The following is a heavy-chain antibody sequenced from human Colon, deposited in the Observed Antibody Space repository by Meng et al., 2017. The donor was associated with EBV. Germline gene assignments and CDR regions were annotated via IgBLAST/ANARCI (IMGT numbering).Heavy chain of an antibody. Sequence: QVQLVQSGAEVXXXXXSVRVSXXASGYTFIDSHLLWVRQAPGQGLEWMGRIKPSGGGTNYAQHFQGRVTMTRDTSITTAYMELSSLRSDDTAVYFCARDRVGEWKDQQLELWGQGTLVTVSS. CDR1: GYTFIDSH. V-gene: IGHV1-2*06. D-gene: IGHD1-1*01. CDR2: IKPSGGGT. J-gene: IGHJ4*02. CDR3: ARDRVGEWKDQQLEL.